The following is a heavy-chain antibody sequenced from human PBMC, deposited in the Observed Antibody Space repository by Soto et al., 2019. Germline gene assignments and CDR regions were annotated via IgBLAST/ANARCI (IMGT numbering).Heavy chain of an antibody. CDR1: GYTFTGYY. J-gene: IGHJ6*03. CDR2: INPNSGGT. CDR3: ARDAQGPYYYDMDV. Sequence: ASVTVSCKASGYTFTGYYMHWVRQAPGQGLEWMGWINPNSGGTNYAQKFQGWVTMTRDTSISTAYMDLSRLRSDDTAVYYCARDAQGPYYYDMDVWGKGTTVTVSS. V-gene: IGHV1-2*04.